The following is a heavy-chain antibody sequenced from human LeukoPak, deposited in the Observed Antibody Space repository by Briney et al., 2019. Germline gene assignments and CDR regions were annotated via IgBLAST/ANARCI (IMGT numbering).Heavy chain of an antibody. J-gene: IGHJ5*02. Sequence: GGSLRLSCAASGFTFSSYSMNWVRQAPGKGLVWVSRIKSGGSTTTYADSVKGRFTISRDNAKNTLYLEMNSLRAEDTAVYYCTRSDRFDPWGQGTLVTVSS. D-gene: IGHD2-21*02. CDR2: IKSGGSTT. CDR1: GFTFSSYS. CDR3: TRSDRFDP. V-gene: IGHV3-74*01.